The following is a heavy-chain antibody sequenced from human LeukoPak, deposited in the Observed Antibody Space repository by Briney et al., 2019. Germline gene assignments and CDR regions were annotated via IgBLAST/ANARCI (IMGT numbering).Heavy chain of an antibody. CDR3: ARDQGYDSSGYYPDAFDI. D-gene: IGHD3-22*01. Sequence: GGSLRLSCAASGFTFSSYAMHWVRQAPGKGLEYVSAISSNGGSTYYANSVKGRFTISRDNAKNSLYLQMNSLRAEDTAVYYCARDQGYDSSGYYPDAFDIWGQGTMVTVSS. J-gene: IGHJ3*02. CDR2: ISSNGGST. CDR1: GFTFSSYA. V-gene: IGHV3-64*01.